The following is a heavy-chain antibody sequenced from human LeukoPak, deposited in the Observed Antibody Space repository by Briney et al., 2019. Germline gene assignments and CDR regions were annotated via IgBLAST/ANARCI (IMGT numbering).Heavy chain of an antibody. Sequence: SVKVSCKASGGTFSSYAISWVRQAPGQGLEWMGGIIPIFGTANYAQKFQGRVTITTDESTSTAYMELSSLRSEDTAVYYCAKDLGASAPPYAFDIWGQGTMVTVSS. CDR3: AKDLGASAPPYAFDI. V-gene: IGHV1-69*05. CDR1: GGTFSSYA. J-gene: IGHJ3*02. CDR2: IIPIFGTA. D-gene: IGHD1-26*01.